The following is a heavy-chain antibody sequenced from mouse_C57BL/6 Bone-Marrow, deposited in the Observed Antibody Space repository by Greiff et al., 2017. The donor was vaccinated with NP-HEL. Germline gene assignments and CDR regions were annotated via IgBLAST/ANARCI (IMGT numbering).Heavy chain of an antibody. D-gene: IGHD1-1*01. V-gene: IGHV5-12*01. Sequence: DVKLVESGGGLVQPGGSLKLSCAASGFTFSDYYMYWVRQTPEKRLEWVAYISNGGGSTYSPDTVKGRFTISRVNAKNTLYLQMSRLKSEDTAMYYCARQKGYYGSSYAWFAYWGQGTLVTVSA. J-gene: IGHJ3*01. CDR3: ARQKGYYGSSYAWFAY. CDR2: ISNGGGST. CDR1: GFTFSDYY.